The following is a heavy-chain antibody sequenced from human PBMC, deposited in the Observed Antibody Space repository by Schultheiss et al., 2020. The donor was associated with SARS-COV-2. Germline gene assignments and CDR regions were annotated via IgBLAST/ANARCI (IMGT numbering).Heavy chain of an antibody. J-gene: IGHJ4*02. CDR3: AKDLAVAGTLVGY. Sequence: GGSLRLSCAASGFTFSSYDMHWVRQATGKGLEWVSGISWNSGSIGYADSVKGRFTISRDNAKNSLYLQMNSLRAEDTALYYCAKDLAVAGTLVGYWGQGTLVTVSS. V-gene: IGHV3-9*01. D-gene: IGHD6-19*01. CDR2: ISWNSGSI. CDR1: GFTFSSYD.